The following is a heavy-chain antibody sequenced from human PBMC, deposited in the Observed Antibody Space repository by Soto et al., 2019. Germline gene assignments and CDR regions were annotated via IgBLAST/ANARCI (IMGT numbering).Heavy chain of an antibody. D-gene: IGHD3-10*01. Sequence: PGWSLRLACASSVFRFIDHYMTWIRQAPGKGLEWVSKISGGGTTTYYADSVKGRFTVSRDNAKNSLYLQMTSLRAEDTAVYYCAGDPYYYGSAFWGQGTLVTVSS. CDR2: ISGGGTTT. CDR3: AGDPYYYGSAF. J-gene: IGHJ4*02. V-gene: IGHV3-11*01. CDR1: VFRFIDHY.